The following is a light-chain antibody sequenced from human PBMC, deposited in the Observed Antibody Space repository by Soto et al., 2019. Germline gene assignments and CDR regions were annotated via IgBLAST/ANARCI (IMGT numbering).Light chain of an antibody. J-gene: IGKJ4*01. CDR3: QQLNSYPQVT. CDR2: AAS. CDR1: QGISSY. V-gene: IGKV1-9*01. Sequence: DIQLTQSPSFLSASVGDRVTITCRASQGISSYLAWYQQKPGKAPKLLIYAASTLQSGVPLRFSGSGSGTEFTLTISSLQPEDFATYYCQQLNSYPQVTFGGGTKVEIK.